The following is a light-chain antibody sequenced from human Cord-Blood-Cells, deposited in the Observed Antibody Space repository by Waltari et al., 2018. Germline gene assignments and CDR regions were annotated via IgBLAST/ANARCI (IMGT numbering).Light chain of an antibody. V-gene: IGKV1-39*01. CDR2: AAS. CDR3: QQSYRTPYT. J-gene: IGKJ2*01. Sequence: DIQMTQSPSSLSASVGDSVTITCRASQSISSYLNWYQQKPGKAPKLLSYAASSLQSGVPSRFSGSGSGTDFTLTISSLQPEDFATYDCQQSYRTPYTFGQGTKLEIK. CDR1: QSISSY.